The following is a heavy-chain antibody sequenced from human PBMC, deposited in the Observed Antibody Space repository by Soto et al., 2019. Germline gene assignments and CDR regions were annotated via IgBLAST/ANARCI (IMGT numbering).Heavy chain of an antibody. CDR2: MNPDSGHA. CDR3: ARRPHCSGGICYYGLDN. D-gene: IGHD2-15*01. CDR1: GYTFTNSD. V-gene: IGHV1-8*01. Sequence: QVQLVQSGPEVKKPGASVKVSCKASGYTFTNSDINWVRQAPGQGLEWMGWMNPDSGHAAYAQKFQGRVTLTTSTSTSTVYMEMRSLGSEDTAVYYCARRPHCSGGICYYGLDNWGQGTLVTVSS. J-gene: IGHJ4*02.